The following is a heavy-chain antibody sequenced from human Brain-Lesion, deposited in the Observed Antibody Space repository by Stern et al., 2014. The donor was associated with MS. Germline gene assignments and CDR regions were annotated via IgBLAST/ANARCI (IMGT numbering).Heavy chain of an antibody. J-gene: IGHJ4*02. Sequence: RESGPGLVKPSQTLSLTCTVSGGPISSHSYYWSWIRQPAGKGLEWIGRIYASGNTNYNPPLKRRVSISVDTSKNHLSLRLISVTASDTAVYYCARDYGDLEFDLWGQGTLVTVSS. CDR3: ARDYGDLEFDL. CDR1: GGPISSHSYY. D-gene: IGHD4-17*01. CDR2: IYASGNT. V-gene: IGHV4-61*02.